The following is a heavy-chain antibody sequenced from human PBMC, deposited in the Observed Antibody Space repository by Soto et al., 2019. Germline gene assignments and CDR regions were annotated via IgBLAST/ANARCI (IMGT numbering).Heavy chain of an antibody. CDR1: GFTFSSYA. CDR2: ISYDGSNK. Sequence: QVQLVESGGGVVQPGRSLRLSCAASGFTFSSYAMHWVRQAPGKGLEWVAVISYDGSNKYYADSVKGRFTISRDNSKNTLYLQMNSLRAEDTAVYYCARERDINYFDYWGQGTLVTVSS. V-gene: IGHV3-30-3*01. CDR3: ARERDINYFDY. D-gene: IGHD2-15*01. J-gene: IGHJ4*02.